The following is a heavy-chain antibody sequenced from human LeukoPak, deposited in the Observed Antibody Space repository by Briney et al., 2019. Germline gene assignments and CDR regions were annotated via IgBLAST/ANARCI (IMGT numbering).Heavy chain of an antibody. CDR1: GYSISSGYY. Sequence: SETLSLTCAVSGYSISSGYYWGWIRQPPGKGLEWIGSIYHSGSNYYNPSLKSRVTISVDTSKNQFSLKLSYVTAADTAMYYCARNIVVVPTVTGAFDVWGQGTMVTVSS. D-gene: IGHD2-2*01. J-gene: IGHJ3*01. V-gene: IGHV4-38-2*01. CDR3: ARNIVVVPTVTGAFDV. CDR2: IYHSGSN.